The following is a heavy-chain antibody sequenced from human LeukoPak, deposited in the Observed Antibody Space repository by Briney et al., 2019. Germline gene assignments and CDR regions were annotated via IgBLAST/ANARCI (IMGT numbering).Heavy chain of an antibody. V-gene: IGHV4-4*07. D-gene: IGHD3-16*01. CDR2: IHTTGST. J-gene: IGHJ5*02. CDR1: GGSISRYY. CDR3: ARESGSYLWRSWLNP. Sequence: PSETLSLTCTVSGGSISRYYWSWIRQPAGRGLEWIGRIHTTGSTNYNPSLKSRVTMSLDTSKNQFSLKLNSVTAADTAVYYCARESGSYLWRSWLNPWGQGTLVTVSS.